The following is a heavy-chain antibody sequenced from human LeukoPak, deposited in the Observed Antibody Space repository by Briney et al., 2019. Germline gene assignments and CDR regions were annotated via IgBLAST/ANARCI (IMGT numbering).Heavy chain of an antibody. Sequence: GGSLRLSCAASGFNIGPYAMYWVRHGPGRGLEWVSVINADGSGTFYSDSARGRFTTSRDNSKNSLYLQMSSLTSDDTALYYCATWAFYHNLDVWGQGTTVAVSS. J-gene: IGHJ6*02. CDR2: INADGSGT. V-gene: IGHV3-43*02. D-gene: IGHD2/OR15-2a*01. CDR3: ATWAFYHNLDV. CDR1: GFNIGPYA.